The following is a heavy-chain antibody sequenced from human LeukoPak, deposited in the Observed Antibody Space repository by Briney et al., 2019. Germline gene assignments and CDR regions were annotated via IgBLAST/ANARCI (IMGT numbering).Heavy chain of an antibody. J-gene: IGHJ4*02. CDR1: GFTYSNYH. Sequence: PGGSLRLSCAASGFTYSNYHMNWLRQAPGKGLEWVSSISSSGRYIYYADSVKGRFTISRDNAKNSLYLQMNSLRAEDTAVYYCARDKRLWVYNPSYYFDYWGQGTLVTVSS. D-gene: IGHD6-13*01. CDR2: ISSSGRYI. V-gene: IGHV3-21*01. CDR3: ARDKRLWVYNPSYYFDY.